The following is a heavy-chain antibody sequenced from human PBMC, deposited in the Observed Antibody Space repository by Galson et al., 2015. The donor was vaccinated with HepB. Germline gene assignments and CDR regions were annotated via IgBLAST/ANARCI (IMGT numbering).Heavy chain of an antibody. CDR3: ARDRLVVVTARQRPNWFDP. D-gene: IGHD2-21*02. CDR1: GFTFSSYS. CDR2: ISSSSSTI. J-gene: IGHJ5*02. Sequence: SLRLSCAASGFTFSSYSMNWVRQAPGKGLEWVSYISSSSSTIYYADSVKGRFTISRDNAKNSLYLQMNSLRAEDTAVYYCARDRLVVVTARQRPNWFDPWGQGTLVTVSS. V-gene: IGHV3-48*01.